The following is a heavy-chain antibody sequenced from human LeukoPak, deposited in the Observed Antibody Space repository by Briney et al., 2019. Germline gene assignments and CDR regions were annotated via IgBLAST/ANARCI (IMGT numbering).Heavy chain of an antibody. J-gene: IGHJ5*02. CDR3: AKHVLTTYMVRGVIGWFDP. D-gene: IGHD3-10*01. CDR2: ISGSGGST. V-gene: IGHV3-23*01. CDR1: GFTFSSYA. Sequence: GGSLRLSCAASGFTFSSYAMSWVRQAPGKGLERVSAISGSGGSTYYADSVKGRFTISRDNSKNTLYLQMNSLRAEDTAVYYCAKHVLTTYMVRGVIGWFDPWGQGTLVTVSS.